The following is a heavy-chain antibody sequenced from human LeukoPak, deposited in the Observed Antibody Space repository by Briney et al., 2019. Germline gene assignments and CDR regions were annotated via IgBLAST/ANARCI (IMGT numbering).Heavy chain of an antibody. J-gene: IGHJ6*03. CDR2: IIPIFGTA. CDR1: GGTFSSYA. CDR3: ARAVYVDLSTHYYYYYYMDV. D-gene: IGHD4-17*01. V-gene: IGHV1-69*05. Sequence: GASVKVSCKASGGTFSSYAISWVRQAPGQGLEWMGGIIPIFGTANYAQKFQGRVTITTDESTSTAYMELSSLRSEDTAVYYCARAVYVDLSTHYYYYYYMDVWGKGTTVSVTS.